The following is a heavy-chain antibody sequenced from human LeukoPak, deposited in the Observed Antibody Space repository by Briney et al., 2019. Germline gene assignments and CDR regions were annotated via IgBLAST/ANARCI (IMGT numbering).Heavy chain of an antibody. CDR3: ARDDRAEGEYYFDY. J-gene: IGHJ4*02. Sequence: GGSLRLSCAASGFTFDDYGMSWVRHAPGKGLEGGSGINWKGGSTVYADSVKGRFTISRDNAKTSLYLQMNSLRAEDTALYYCARDDRAEGEYYFDYWGQGTLVTVSS. V-gene: IGHV3-20*04. CDR2: INWKGGST. CDR1: GFTFDDYG. D-gene: IGHD3-16*01.